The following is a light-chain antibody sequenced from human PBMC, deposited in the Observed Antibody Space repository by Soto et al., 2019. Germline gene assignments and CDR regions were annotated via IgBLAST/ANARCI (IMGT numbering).Light chain of an antibody. V-gene: IGLV4-69*01. CDR2: LNSDGSH. CDR1: SGDSSYA. Sequence: QLVLTQSPSASASLGASVKLTCALSSGDSSYAIAWHQQQPEKGPRALMKLNSDGSHTRGDGIPDRFSGSSSGAERYLTISSLQSEDEADYYCQTWGTGILVFGGGTKLTVL. J-gene: IGLJ3*02. CDR3: QTWGTGILV.